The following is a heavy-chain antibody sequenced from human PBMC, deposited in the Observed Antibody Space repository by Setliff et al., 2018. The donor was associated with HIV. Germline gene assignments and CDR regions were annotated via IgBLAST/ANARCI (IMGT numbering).Heavy chain of an antibody. V-gene: IGHV3-11*01. CDR3: AKSPNRYSPLDWFDP. CDR1: GFTFSDYY. Sequence: PGGSLRLSCVASGFTFSDYYMIWIRQAPGQGLEWVSYISTSSATKYYADSVKGRFTISRDNAKNSLYLQMNSLRSEDTALYYCAKSPNRYSPLDWFDPWGQGTLVTVSS. D-gene: IGHD5-18*01. CDR2: ISTSSATK. J-gene: IGHJ5*02.